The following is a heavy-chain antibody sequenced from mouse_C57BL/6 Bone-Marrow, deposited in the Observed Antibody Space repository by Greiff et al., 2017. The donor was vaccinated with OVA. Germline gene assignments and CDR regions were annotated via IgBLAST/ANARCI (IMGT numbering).Heavy chain of an antibody. V-gene: IGHV1-15*01. Sequence: VQLQQSGAELVRPGASVTLSCKASGYTFTDYAMHWVKQTPVHGLEWIGAIDPETGGTTYNQKFKGKAILTADKSSSTAYMELRSLTSEDSAVYYCTRQPTPVDDWGQGTTLTVSS. CDR3: TRQPTPVDD. CDR1: GYTFTDYA. J-gene: IGHJ2*01. D-gene: IGHD5-1*01. CDR2: IDPETGGT.